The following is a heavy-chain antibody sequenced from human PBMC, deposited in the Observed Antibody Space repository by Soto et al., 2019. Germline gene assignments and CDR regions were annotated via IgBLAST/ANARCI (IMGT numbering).Heavy chain of an antibody. Sequence: EVQLVESGGGLVQPVGSLRLSCAASGFTVSSNYMSWVRQAPGKGLEWVSVIYSGGSTYYADSVKGRFTISRDNSKNTLYLQMNSLRAEDTAVYYCARDRIAVAGNPEYFQHWGQGTLVTVSS. V-gene: IGHV3-66*01. D-gene: IGHD6-19*01. J-gene: IGHJ1*01. CDR2: IYSGGST. CDR3: ARDRIAVAGNPEYFQH. CDR1: GFTVSSNY.